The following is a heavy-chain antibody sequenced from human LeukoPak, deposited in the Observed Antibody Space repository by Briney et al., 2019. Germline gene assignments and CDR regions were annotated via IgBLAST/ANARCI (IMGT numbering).Heavy chain of an antibody. Sequence: KPSETLSLTCVVYGGSFSGYYWSWLRQPPGKGREWIGEINHSGITKYNPSLKSRVTISVDTTKKQFSLKLSSVTGAETAVYYCARGSGYSSGWYPGDFDYWGQGTLVSVS. V-gene: IGHV4-34*01. J-gene: IGHJ4*02. CDR3: ARGSGYSSGWYPGDFDY. D-gene: IGHD6-19*01. CDR1: GGSFSGYY. CDR2: INHSGIT.